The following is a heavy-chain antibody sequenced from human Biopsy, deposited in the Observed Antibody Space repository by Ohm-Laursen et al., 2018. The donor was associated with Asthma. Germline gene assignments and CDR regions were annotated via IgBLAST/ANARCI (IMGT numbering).Heavy chain of an antibody. CDR3: ARAAITGIRGWFDP. V-gene: IGHV4-34*01. D-gene: IGHD1-20*01. CDR2: IDQSGYT. Sequence: SETLSLTCTVYGGYLTGHYWNWIRQPPGKGLVWIGEIDQSGYTNYNPSLKSRVTISADTSKNKFHLNLSSVTAADTAVYFCARAAITGIRGWFDPWGQGTQVTVSS. CDR1: GGYLTGHY. J-gene: IGHJ5*02.